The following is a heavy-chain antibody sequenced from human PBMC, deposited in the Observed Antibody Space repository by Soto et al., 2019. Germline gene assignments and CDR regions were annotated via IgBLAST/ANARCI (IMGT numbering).Heavy chain of an antibody. D-gene: IGHD3-22*01. CDR3: ARDRFDYYDTSGYWRFDP. CDR1: GFTFSSYS. V-gene: IGHV3-48*01. J-gene: IGHJ5*02. CDR2: ISSSSNTT. Sequence: EVQLVESGGGLVQPGGSLRLSCAASGFTFSSYSMNWVRQAPGKGLEWVSYISSSSNTTYYADSVKGRFTISRDNAKNSLYLQMNSLRAEDTAVYYCARDRFDYYDTSGYWRFDPWGQGTLVTVSS.